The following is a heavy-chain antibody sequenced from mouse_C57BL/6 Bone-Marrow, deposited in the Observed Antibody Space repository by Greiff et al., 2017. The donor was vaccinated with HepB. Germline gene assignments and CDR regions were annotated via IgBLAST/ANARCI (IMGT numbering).Heavy chain of an antibody. CDR1: GYAFSSSW. D-gene: IGHD1-1*01. J-gene: IGHJ4*01. CDR2: IYPGDGDT. Sequence: VKLQESGPELVKPGASVKISCKASGYAFSSSWMNWVKQRPGKGLEWIGRIYPGDGDTNYNGKFKGKATLTADKSSSTAYMQLSSLTSEDSAVYFCARRVARGAMDYWGQGTSVTVSS. CDR3: ARRVARGAMDY. V-gene: IGHV1-82*01.